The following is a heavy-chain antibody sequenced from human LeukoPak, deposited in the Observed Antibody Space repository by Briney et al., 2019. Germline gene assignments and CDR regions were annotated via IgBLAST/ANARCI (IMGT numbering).Heavy chain of an antibody. CDR2: ISYDGINE. CDR1: GFTFRNYG. CDR3: ATGRVDYGDYGVVKH. J-gene: IGHJ1*01. D-gene: IGHD4-17*01. V-gene: IGHV3-30*03. Sequence: PGRSLRLSCEVSGFTFRNYGMNWVRPAPGKGLEWGAVISYDGINEYYVDSVKGRFTISRDNSKNSLYLQKESLTIEDTAVYYCATGRVDYGDYGVVKHWGQGTLVTVSS.